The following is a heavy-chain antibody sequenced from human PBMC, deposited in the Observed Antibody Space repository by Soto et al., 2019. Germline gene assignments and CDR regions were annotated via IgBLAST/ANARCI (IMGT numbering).Heavy chain of an antibody. J-gene: IGHJ4*02. V-gene: IGHV3-53*01. Sequence: GGSLRLSCAASGFTVSSNYMSWVRQAPGKGLEWVSVIYSGGSTYYADSVKGRFTISRDNSKNTLYLQMNSLRAEDTAVYYCARIESWSGSSISPWRQGTLVTVSS. CDR2: IYSGGST. D-gene: IGHD3-3*01. CDR3: ARIESWSGSSISP. CDR1: GFTVSSNY.